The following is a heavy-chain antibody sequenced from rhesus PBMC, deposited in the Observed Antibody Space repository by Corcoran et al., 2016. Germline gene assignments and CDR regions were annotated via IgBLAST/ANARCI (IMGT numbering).Heavy chain of an antibody. D-gene: IGHD4-11*01. CDR2: IDGNSAGT. CDR1: GGSISGYY. V-gene: IGHV4-81*01. Sequence: QLQLQESGPGLVTPSETLSLTFAVSGGSISGYYWRWIRTPPGTGLEWIENIDGNSAGTNYNPSLKSRVTISKDTSKKQFSLKLSSVTAADTAVYYCARPFNNYRPSYFDYWGQGVLVTVSS. CDR3: ARPFNNYRPSYFDY. J-gene: IGHJ4*01.